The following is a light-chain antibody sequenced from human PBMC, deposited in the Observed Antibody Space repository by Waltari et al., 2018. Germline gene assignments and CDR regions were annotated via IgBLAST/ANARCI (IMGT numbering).Light chain of an antibody. J-gene: IGLJ2*01. CDR3: QSADSSGTYRHVV. CDR2: KET. Sequence: SYELTQPPSVSVSPGQTARITCSGAALPKQYAYWYQQKPVQAPVLVRLKETERPSGIPERFSGSSSGTTVTLTISGVQAEDEADYYCQSADSSGTYRHVVFGGGTKLTVL. V-gene: IGLV3-25*03. CDR1: ALPKQY.